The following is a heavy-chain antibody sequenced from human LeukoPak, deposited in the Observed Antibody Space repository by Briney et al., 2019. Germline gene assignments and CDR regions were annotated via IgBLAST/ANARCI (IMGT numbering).Heavy chain of an antibody. CDR2: IYYSGST. Sequence: SETLSLTCTVSGGSISSSSYYWGWIRQPPGKGLEWIGSIYYSGSTYYNPSLKSRVTISVDTSKNQSSLKLSSVTAADTAVYYCARLVVPAAKGPYYYYMDVWGKGTAVTVSS. V-gene: IGHV4-39*01. CDR1: GGSISSSSYY. J-gene: IGHJ6*03. D-gene: IGHD2-2*01. CDR3: ARLVVPAAKGPYYYYMDV.